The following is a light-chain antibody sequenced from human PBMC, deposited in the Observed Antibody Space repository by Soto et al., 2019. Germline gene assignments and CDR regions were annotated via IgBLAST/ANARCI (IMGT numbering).Light chain of an antibody. Sequence: IVLTQSPGTLSLSPGERATLSCRASQSVTRNYLAWYQQKPGRAPRLLIYGASSRASGIPDRFSGGGSGTDFTLTISRLEPEDFAMYYCQQYRSSPITFGQGTRLEMK. V-gene: IGKV3-20*01. J-gene: IGKJ5*01. CDR1: QSVTRNY. CDR3: QQYRSSPIT. CDR2: GAS.